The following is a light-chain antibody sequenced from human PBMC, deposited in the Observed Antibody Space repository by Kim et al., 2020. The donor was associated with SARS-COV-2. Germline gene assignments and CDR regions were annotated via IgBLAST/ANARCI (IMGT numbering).Light chain of an antibody. J-gene: IGLJ2*01. CDR1: SSDI. Sequence: QSALTQPASVSGSPGQSITISCTGASSDIVSCYQHHPGEAPKLIIFEVNKRPSQISNRFSGSKSGNTASLTIAGLQAEDEANYYCCSYYGTVVFGG. CDR3: CSYYGTVV. CDR2: EVN. V-gene: IGLV2-23*02.